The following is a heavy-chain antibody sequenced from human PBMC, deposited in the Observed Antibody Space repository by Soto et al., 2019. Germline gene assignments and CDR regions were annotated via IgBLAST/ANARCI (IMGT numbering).Heavy chain of an antibody. CDR1: GFTFSSYG. J-gene: IGHJ3*02. D-gene: IGHD5-18*01. CDR2: ISYDGSNK. CDR3: AKDEHSYGNDAVDI. Sequence: QVQLVESGGGVVQPGRSLRLSCAASGFTFSSYGMHWVRQAPGKGLEWVAVISYDGSNKYYADSVKGRFTIYRDNSKDTLDLQMNSLRAEETAVYYCAKDEHSYGNDAVDIWGQGTMVIVSS. V-gene: IGHV3-30*18.